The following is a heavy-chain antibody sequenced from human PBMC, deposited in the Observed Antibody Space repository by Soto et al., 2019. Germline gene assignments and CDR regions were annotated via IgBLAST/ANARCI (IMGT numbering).Heavy chain of an antibody. Sequence: EVQLVESGGGLVQPGESLRLSCAASGFTFSSYWMHWVRQAPGKGLVWVSAISGSCGSTYYADSVKGRFTISRDKSKNTLYLQMNILRAEDTAVYYCAKKGSSDAFYIWGQGTMVTVSS. J-gene: IGHJ3*02. D-gene: IGHD1-26*01. CDR2: ISGSCGST. V-gene: IGHV3-23*04. CDR1: GFTFSSYW. CDR3: AKKGSSDAFYI.